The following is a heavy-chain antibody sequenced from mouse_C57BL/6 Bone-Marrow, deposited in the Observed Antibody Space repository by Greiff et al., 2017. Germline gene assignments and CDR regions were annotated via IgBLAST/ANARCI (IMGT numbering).Heavy chain of an antibody. CDR2: IHPNSGST. D-gene: IGHD1-1*01. J-gene: IGHJ4*01. V-gene: IGHV1-64*01. Sequence: VQLQQPGAELVKPGASVKLSCKASGYTFTSYWMHWVKQRPGQGLEWIGMIHPNSGSTNYNEKFKSKATLTVDKSSSTAYMQLSSLTSEDSAVYYCARGEFITTVVARGYAMDYWGQGTSVTVSS. CDR3: ARGEFITTVVARGYAMDY. CDR1: GYTFTSYW.